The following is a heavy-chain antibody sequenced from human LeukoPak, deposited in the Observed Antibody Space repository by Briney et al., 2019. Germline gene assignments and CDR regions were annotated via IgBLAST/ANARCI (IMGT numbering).Heavy chain of an antibody. V-gene: IGHV1-69*04. J-gene: IGHJ4*02. Sequence: GASVKVSCKASGGTFSSYAISWVRQAPGQGLEWLGRIIPILGIANYAQKFQGRVTITADKSTGTAYMELSSLRSEDTAVYYCARGPGYYYDSSGYYANYYFDYWGQGTLVTVSS. CDR3: ARGPGYYYDSSGYYANYYFDY. D-gene: IGHD3-22*01. CDR2: IIPILGIA. CDR1: GGTFSSYA.